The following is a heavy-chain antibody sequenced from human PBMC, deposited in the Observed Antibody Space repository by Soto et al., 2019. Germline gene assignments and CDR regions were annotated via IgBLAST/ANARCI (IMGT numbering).Heavy chain of an antibody. J-gene: IGHJ4*02. CDR1: GFTFSSYG. V-gene: IGHV3-30*18. CDR2: ISYDGGTT. Sequence: GGSLRLSCAASGFTFSSYGMHWVRQAPGKGLEWVAVISYDGGTTYYADSVKGRFTISRDNSKNMLFLQMNSLRAEDTAIYYCAKKVNSGPGSQYFDYWGQGTLVTVSS. CDR3: AKKVNSGPGSQYFDY. D-gene: IGHD3-10*01.